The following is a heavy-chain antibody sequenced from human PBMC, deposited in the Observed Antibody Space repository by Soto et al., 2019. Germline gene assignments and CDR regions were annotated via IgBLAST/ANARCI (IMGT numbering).Heavy chain of an antibody. D-gene: IGHD2-2*01. CDR2: ISYDGSEK. J-gene: IGHJ3*02. V-gene: IGHV3-30*03. Sequence: GGSLRLSCAASGFTFNTYGMHWVRQAPGKGLEWVAFISYDGSEKYYVDSVKGRFTISKDNSKNTLYLQMNSLRAEDTAMYYCARLYCSSPSCYSVGAFEIRGQGTMVTVSS. CDR3: ARLYCSSPSCYSVGAFEI. CDR1: GFTFNTYG.